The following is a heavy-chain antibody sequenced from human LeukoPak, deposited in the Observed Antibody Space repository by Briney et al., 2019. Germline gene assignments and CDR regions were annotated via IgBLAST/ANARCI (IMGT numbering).Heavy chain of an antibody. V-gene: IGHV4-39*07. CDR2: IYYSGST. CDR1: GGSISSSSYY. Sequence: SETLSLTCTVSGGSISSSSYYWGWIRQPPGKGLEWIGRIYYSGSTYDNPSLKSRVTISVDTSKNQFSLKLSSVTATDTAVYHCARLPWGYYDSSGYLNWGQGTLVPVSS. J-gene: IGHJ4*02. D-gene: IGHD3-22*01. CDR3: ARLPWGYYDSSGYLN.